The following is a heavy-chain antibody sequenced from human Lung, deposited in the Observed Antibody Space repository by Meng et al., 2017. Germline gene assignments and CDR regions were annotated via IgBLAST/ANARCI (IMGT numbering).Heavy chain of an antibody. J-gene: IGHJ4*02. CDR2: ISYDGSNQ. CDR1: GFTFGRNA. Sequence: VELVESGGGVVQPGRSLRLSCAASGFTFGRNAMHWVRQAPGKGLEWVAAISYDGSNQHYADSVKGRFTISRDNSENTLYLQMNSLRAEDTAVYYCARNNYGDYYFDYWGQGTLVTVSS. D-gene: IGHD4-17*01. CDR3: ARNNYGDYYFDY. V-gene: IGHV3-30*11.